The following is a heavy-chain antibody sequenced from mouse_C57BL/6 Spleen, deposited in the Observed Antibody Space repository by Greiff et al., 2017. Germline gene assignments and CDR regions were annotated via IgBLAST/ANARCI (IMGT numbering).Heavy chain of an antibody. CDR2: IHPSDSDT. J-gene: IGHJ4*01. V-gene: IGHV1-74*01. D-gene: IGHD2-5*01. CDR1: GYTFTSYW. Sequence: QVQLQQPGAELVQPGASVKVSCKASGYTFTSYWMHWVKQRPGQGLEWIGKIHPSDSDTNYNQKFKGKATLTVDKSSSKDYMQLSSLTSEDSAVYYCASYSNYDLDYWGQGTSVTVSS. CDR3: ASYSNYDLDY.